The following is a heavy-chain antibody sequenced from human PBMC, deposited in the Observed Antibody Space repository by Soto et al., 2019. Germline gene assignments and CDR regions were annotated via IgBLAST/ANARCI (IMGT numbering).Heavy chain of an antibody. Sequence: GGSLRLSCAASGFTFSSYGMHWVRQAPGKGLEWVAVISYDGSNKYYADSVKGRFTISRDNSKNTLYLQMNSLRAEDTAVYYCANGPSSHETYISFDGIGYYYNVMDALREGPPVTVPS. D-gene: IGHD3-9*01. CDR3: ANGPSSHETYISFDGIGYYYNVMDA. CDR2: ISYDGSNK. CDR1: GFTFSSYG. J-gene: IGHJ6*04. V-gene: IGHV3-30*18.